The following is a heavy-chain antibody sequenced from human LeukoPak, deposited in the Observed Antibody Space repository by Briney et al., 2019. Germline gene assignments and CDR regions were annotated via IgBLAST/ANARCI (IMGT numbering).Heavy chain of an antibody. Sequence: SETLSLTCAVSGGSISSGGYSWSWIRQTPEKGLEWIGYIYYSGSTYYNPSLKSRVTISLDTSKNHLSLKLSSVTAADTAVYYCARENKDYYYDSSGYYPRKGDWFDPWGQGTLVTVSS. V-gene: IGHV4-30-4*07. D-gene: IGHD3-22*01. CDR1: GGSISSGGYS. CDR2: IYYSGST. J-gene: IGHJ5*02. CDR3: ARENKDYYYDSSGYYPRKGDWFDP.